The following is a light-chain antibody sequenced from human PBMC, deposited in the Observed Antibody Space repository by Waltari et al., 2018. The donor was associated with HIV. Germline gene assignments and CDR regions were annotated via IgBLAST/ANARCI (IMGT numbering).Light chain of an antibody. V-gene: IGLV2-8*01. CDR1: SSDVGGYNF. J-gene: IGLJ2*01. Sequence: QSALTQPPSASGSPGQSVTISCTGTSSDVGGYNFVSWYQQHPGKAPKLMIFEVTKRPSGVPARFSGSKTGNTVSLTVSGLQADDEGDYYCSSYAGGNNLVFGGGTKLTVL. CDR2: EVT. CDR3: SSYAGGNNLV.